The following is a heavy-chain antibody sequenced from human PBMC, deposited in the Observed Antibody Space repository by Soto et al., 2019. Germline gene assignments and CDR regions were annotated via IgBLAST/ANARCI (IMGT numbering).Heavy chain of an antibody. Sequence: QVQQLESCPGLVKPWDTLSLTCPVSGAYVSDFSLSWIRQPAGKWLEWIGRITVNGITQYTPSFRSRVTMSMDTSRNQFSLNLQSATAADTALYYCARESGENWTYEAHWGQGTLVTVSS. CDR3: ARESGENWTYEAH. V-gene: IGHV4-4*07. CDR2: ITVNGIT. CDR1: GAYVSDFS. D-gene: IGHD1-7*01. J-gene: IGHJ1*01.